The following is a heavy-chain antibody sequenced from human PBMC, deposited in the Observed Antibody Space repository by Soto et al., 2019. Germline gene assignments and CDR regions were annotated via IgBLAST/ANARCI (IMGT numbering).Heavy chain of an antibody. V-gene: IGHV1-46*01. Sequence: QVQLVQSGAEVKKPGASVKVSCKASGYTFTSYYMHWVRQAPGQGLEWMGIINPSGGSTSYAQKFQGRVTMTRDTSTSTVYMELSSLRSEDTAVYYCARAAITGSTRDAFDIWGQGTMVTVSS. J-gene: IGHJ3*02. CDR2: INPSGGST. CDR3: ARAAITGSTRDAFDI. CDR1: GYTFTSYY. D-gene: IGHD1-7*01.